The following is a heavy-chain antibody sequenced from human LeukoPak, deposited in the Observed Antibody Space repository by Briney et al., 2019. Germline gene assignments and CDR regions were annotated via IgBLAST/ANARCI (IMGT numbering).Heavy chain of an antibody. CDR3: ARGCDNSCPWGDWFDT. CDR2: IKQDGSER. CDR1: GFIFSNYW. V-gene: IGHV3-7*01. Sequence: GGSLRLSCAASGFIFSNYWLNWVRQAPGKGLEWVANIKQDGSERYYVDSVKGRFTISRDNAKSSLYLQMNSLRAEDTAVYYCARGCDNSCPWGDWFDTWGQGTLVTVSS. J-gene: IGHJ5*02. D-gene: IGHD2-2*01.